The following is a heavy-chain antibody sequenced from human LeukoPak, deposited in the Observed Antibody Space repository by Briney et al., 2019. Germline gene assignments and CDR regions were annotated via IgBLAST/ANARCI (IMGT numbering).Heavy chain of an antibody. CDR2: INPNSGGT. CDR1: GYTFTGYY. J-gene: IGHJ4*02. D-gene: IGHD6-6*01. V-gene: IGHV1-2*02. CDR3: ASNARMYSSSSGRAEYYFDY. Sequence: ASVKVSCKASGYTFTGYYMHWVRQAPGQGLEWMGWINPNSGGTNYAQKFQGRVTMTRDTSISTAYMELSRLRSDDTAVYYCASNARMYSSSSGRAEYYFDYWGQRTLVTVSS.